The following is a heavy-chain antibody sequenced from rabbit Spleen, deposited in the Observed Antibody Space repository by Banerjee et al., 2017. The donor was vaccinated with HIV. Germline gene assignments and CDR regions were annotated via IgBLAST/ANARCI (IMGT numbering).Heavy chain of an antibody. CDR3: VREVYHILGL. D-gene: IGHD1-1*01. CDR2: IDPVFGVT. J-gene: IGHJ4*01. CDR1: GFDLNTYG. Sequence: QEQLVESGGGLVQPGGSLKLSCKASGFDLNTYGVSWVRQAPGKGLEWIGYIDPVFGVTYYATWVNGRFTISSQNAQKTLYLQLDSLTAADTATYFCVREVYHILGLWGQGTLVTVS. V-gene: IGHV1S47*01.